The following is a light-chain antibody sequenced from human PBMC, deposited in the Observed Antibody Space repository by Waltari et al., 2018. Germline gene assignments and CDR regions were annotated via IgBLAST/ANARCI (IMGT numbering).Light chain of an antibody. V-gene: IGLV2-14*03. CDR3: SSYTNTYTFVL. CDR2: DVS. CDR1: ATDIGPYNY. Sequence: QSALTQPASVSGSPGQSITISCIGSATDIGPYNYFSWYQQHPGKAPKLLIFDVSKRPSGVSNRFSASKSATTASLTISGLQAEDEADYYCSSYTNTYTFVLFGGGTKLTVL. J-gene: IGLJ2*01.